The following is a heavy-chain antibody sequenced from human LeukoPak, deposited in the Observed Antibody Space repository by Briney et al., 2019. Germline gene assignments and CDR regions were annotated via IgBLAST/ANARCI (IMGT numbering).Heavy chain of an antibody. D-gene: IGHD2-2*01. V-gene: IGHV4-34*01. CDR1: GGSFSGYY. J-gene: IGHJ5*02. CDR3: ARRVMGQYCSSTSCNNWFDP. CDR2: INHSGST. Sequence: SETLSLTCAVCGGSFSGYYWSWIRQPPGKGLEWIGEINHSGSTNYNPSLKSRVTISVDTSKNQFSLKLSSVTAADTAVYYCARRVMGQYCSSTSCNNWFDPWGQGTLVTVSS.